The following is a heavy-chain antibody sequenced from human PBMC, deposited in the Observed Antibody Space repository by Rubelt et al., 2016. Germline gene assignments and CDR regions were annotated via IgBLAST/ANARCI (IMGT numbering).Heavy chain of an antibody. CDR3: ARGITGTTLHHDAFDI. CDR1: GYTFTSYY. D-gene: IGHD1-7*01. CDR2: INPSGGST. Sequence: QVQLVQSGAEVKKPGASVKVSCKASGYTFTSYYMHWVRQAPGQGLEWMGIINPSGGSTGYAQKFQGRITMTRDTATSTVYMELSSLGSEDTAVYYCARGITGTTLHHDAFDIWGQGTMVTVSS. V-gene: IGHV1-46*01. J-gene: IGHJ3*02.